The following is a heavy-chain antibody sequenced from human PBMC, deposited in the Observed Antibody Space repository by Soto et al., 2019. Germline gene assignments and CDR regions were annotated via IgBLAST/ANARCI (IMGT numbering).Heavy chain of an antibody. V-gene: IGHV1-58*01. CDR3: AATYSYGYIDY. D-gene: IGHD5-18*01. CDR1: GFTFTSSA. Sequence: SVKVSCKASGFTFTSSAVQWVRQARGQRLEWIGWIVVGSGNANYAQKFQGRVTITRDMSTSTAYMELSSLRSEDTAVYYCAATYSYGYIDYWGQGTPVTVSS. CDR2: IVVGSGNA. J-gene: IGHJ4*02.